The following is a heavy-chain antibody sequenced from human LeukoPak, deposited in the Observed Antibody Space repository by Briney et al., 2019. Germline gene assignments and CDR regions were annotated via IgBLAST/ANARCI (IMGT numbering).Heavy chain of an antibody. CDR2: ISYDASNK. CDR3: AKVGDYGDYALDY. CDR1: GFTFSAFA. V-gene: IGHV3-30-3*01. Sequence: GGSLRLSCAASGFTFSAFAMHWARQAPGKGLEWVAAISYDASNKYYAVSVRGRFTISRDNSKNTLYLQMNSLRAEDTAVYYCAKVGDYGDYALDYWGQGTLVTVSP. J-gene: IGHJ4*02. D-gene: IGHD4-17*01.